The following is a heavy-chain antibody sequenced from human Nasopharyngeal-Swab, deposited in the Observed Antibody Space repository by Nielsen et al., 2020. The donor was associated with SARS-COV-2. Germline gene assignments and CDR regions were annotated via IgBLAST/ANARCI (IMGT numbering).Heavy chain of an antibody. CDR3: ATKDYSGPYWPDFDF. V-gene: IGHV4-28*01. CDR2: IYYSGST. D-gene: IGHD2-8*02. Sequence: WIRQPPGKGLEWIGEIYYSGSTTYNPSLKSRVTMSMDRSKNQFSLNLNSVTAADTAVYYCATKDYSGPYWPDFDFWGQGTPVIVSS. J-gene: IGHJ4*02.